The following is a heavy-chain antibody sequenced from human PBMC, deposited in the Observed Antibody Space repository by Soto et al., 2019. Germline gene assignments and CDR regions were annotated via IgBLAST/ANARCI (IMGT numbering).Heavy chain of an antibody. CDR1: GFTFSNYW. J-gene: IGHJ4*02. CDR2: INTHGTTI. CDR3: VTLLYGDYES. D-gene: IGHD4-17*01. Sequence: EVHLVESGGGVVQPGNSLRLSCVGSGFTFSNYWIHWVRQAPGKGLVWVSRINTHGTTIDYADSVKGRFSISRDNAKNTAYLQMNSLRPEDTALYYCVTLLYGDYESWGQGTLVTVSS. V-gene: IGHV3-74*01.